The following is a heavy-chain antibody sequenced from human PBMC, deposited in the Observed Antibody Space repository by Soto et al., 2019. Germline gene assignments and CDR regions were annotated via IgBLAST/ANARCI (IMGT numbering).Heavy chain of an antibody. D-gene: IGHD6-25*01. CDR2: IYYTGNT. CDR1: GGSVNNGFYY. J-gene: IGHJ5*02. V-gene: IGHV4-61*01. Sequence: VQMQESGPGLVKPSDTLARTCTVSGGSVNNGFYYLTWIRQPPGKGLEWIGFIYYTGNTSYSPSLKIRVTTSVDTSKNQFSLRLTSVTAADTAVYYCARDVVARLGPTFASWGQEALFTVSS. CDR3: ARDVVARLGPTFAS.